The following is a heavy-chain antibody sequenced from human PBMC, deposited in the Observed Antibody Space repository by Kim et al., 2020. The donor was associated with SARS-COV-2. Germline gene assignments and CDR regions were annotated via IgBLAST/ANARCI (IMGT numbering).Heavy chain of an antibody. J-gene: IGHJ6*02. CDR3: ARAKGGTRAISYYGMDV. V-gene: IGHV3-13*01. D-gene: IGHD1-7*01. Sequence: VKGRFTISRENAKNSLYLQMNSLRAGDTAVYYCARAKGGTRAISYYGMDVWGQGTTVTVSS.